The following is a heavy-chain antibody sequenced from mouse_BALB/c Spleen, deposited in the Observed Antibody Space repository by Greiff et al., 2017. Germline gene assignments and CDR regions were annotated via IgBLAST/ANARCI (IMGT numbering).Heavy chain of an antibody. V-gene: IGHV3-6*02. Sequence: EVQRVESGPGLVKPSQSLSLTCSVTGYSITSGYYWNWIRQFPGNKLEWMGYISYNGSNNYNPSLKNRISITRDTSKNQFFLKLNSVTTEDTATYYCARSTMTSWFAYWGQGTLVTVSA. CDR3: ARSTMTSWFAY. J-gene: IGHJ3*01. CDR2: ISYNGSN. CDR1: GYSITSGYY. D-gene: IGHD2-4*01.